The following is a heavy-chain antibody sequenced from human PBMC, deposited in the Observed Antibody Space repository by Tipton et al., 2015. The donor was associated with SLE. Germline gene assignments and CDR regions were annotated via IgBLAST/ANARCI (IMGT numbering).Heavy chain of an antibody. Sequence: SLRLSCAASGLTVSSSYINWFRQVPGKGLEWVSVIYSGGKTYYPDSVKGRFTISRDDSKNTVHLQMNSLRAEDSALYYCVREGDTAFDYWGQGTLVSVSS. D-gene: IGHD5-18*01. CDR1: GLTVSSSY. J-gene: IGHJ4*02. V-gene: IGHV3-66*01. CDR2: IYSGGKT. CDR3: VREGDTAFDY.